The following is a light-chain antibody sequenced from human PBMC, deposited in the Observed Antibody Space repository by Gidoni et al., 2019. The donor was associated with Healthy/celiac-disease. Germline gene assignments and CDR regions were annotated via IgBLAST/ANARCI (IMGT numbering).Light chain of an antibody. J-gene: IGLJ2*01. CDR2: GNS. Sequence: QSELTQPPSVSGAPGRRVTISCTWSSSHIGAGYDVHWSQQLPGTAPKPRIYGNSNRTSGVPDRFSGSKSGTSATLAITGLRAEDEADYYCQSYDSSLSAYVVFGGGTKLTVL. CDR1: SSHIGAGYD. V-gene: IGLV1-40*01. CDR3: QSYDSSLSAYVV.